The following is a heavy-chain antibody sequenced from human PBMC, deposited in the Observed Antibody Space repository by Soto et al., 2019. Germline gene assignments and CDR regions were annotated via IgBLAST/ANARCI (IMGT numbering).Heavy chain of an antibody. CDR3: AREKASTSLLTHYYYAMDV. J-gene: IGHJ6*02. CDR1: GYTFINYY. CDR2: INPSGGRT. V-gene: IGHV1-46*01. Sequence: ASVKVSCKSSGYTFINYYVHWVRQAPGQGLEWMGMINPSGGRTTYPQKFQGRVTMTRDTSTSTVYVELSSPRSDDTAVFYCAREKASTSLLTHYYYAMDVWGQGTTVTVSS.